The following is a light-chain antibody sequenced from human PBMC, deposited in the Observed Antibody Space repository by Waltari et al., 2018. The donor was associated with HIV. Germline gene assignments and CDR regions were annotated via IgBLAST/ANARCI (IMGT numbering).Light chain of an antibody. CDR2: EVS. J-gene: IGLJ3*02. CDR3: VSYKSSSSPV. CDR1: SFDIYGYNF. Sequence: QSALTQPASVSGSPGQSITISCTGASFDIYGYNFVSWFQHHPGKAPKVIIYEVSNWPSGLSTRFSGSESGNTASLTISGLQPEDEAEYFCVSYKSSSSPVFGGGTKLTV. V-gene: IGLV2-14*01.